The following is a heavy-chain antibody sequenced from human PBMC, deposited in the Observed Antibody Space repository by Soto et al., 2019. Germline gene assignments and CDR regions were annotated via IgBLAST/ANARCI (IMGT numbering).Heavy chain of an antibody. CDR2: IYYSGST. V-gene: IGHV4-30-4*01. J-gene: IGHJ5*02. Sequence: SETLSLTCTVSGGSISSGDYYWSWIRQPPGKGLEWIGYIYYSGSTYYNPSLKSRVTISVDTSKNKFSLKLSSVTAADTAVYYCARVSGYYGWFDPWGQGTLVTVSS. CDR1: GGSISSGDYY. D-gene: IGHD3-22*01. CDR3: ARVSGYYGWFDP.